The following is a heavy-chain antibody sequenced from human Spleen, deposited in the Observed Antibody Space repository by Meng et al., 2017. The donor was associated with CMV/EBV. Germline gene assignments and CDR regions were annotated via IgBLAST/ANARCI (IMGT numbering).Heavy chain of an antibody. CDR1: GYTFTTYE. J-gene: IGHJ5*02. Sequence: ASGYTFTTYEIIWVRHATGQGLEWMGWMSPNSGDTGYAQKFQGRLIMTRDNSRSTAYMELSSLTSEDTAVYYCAREGYNSGNNWFDPWGQGTLVTVSS. V-gene: IGHV1-8*01. D-gene: IGHD6-19*01. CDR2: MSPNSGDT. CDR3: AREGYNSGNNWFDP.